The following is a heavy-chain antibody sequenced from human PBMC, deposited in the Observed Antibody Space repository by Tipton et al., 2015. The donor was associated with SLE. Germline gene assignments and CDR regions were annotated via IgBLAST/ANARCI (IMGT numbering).Heavy chain of an antibody. J-gene: IGHJ4*02. V-gene: IGHV3-21*01. CDR1: GFTFSSYS. CDR3: ARDIWSGYYRRFDY. D-gene: IGHD3-3*01. Sequence: SLRLSCAASGFTFSSYSMNWVRQAPGKGLEWVSSISSSSSYIYYADSVKGRFTISRDNAKNSLYLQLNSLRAEDSGVYYCARDIWSGYYRRFDYWGQGTLVTVSS. CDR2: ISSSSSYI.